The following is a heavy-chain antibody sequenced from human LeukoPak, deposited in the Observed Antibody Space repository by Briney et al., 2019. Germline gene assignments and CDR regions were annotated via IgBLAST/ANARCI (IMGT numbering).Heavy chain of an antibody. CDR3: ARATDTSMFTSFDY. J-gene: IGHJ4*02. CDR2: IDYSGST. D-gene: IGHD5-18*01. CDR1: GGSISSHY. Sequence: PSETLSLTCTVSGGSISSHYWSWIRQPPGKGLEWIGYIDYSGSTNYNASLKSRVTISVDTSKNQFSLKLTSVTAADTAVYYCARATDTSMFTSFDYWGQGTLVTVSS. V-gene: IGHV4-59*11.